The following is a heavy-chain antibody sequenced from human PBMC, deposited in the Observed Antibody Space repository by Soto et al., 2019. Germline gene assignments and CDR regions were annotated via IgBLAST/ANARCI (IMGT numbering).Heavy chain of an antibody. CDR1: GGSSSCSSYY. CDR2: IYYSGST. Sequence: KPSETLSLTCTVSGGSSSCSSYYWGWLLLPTRKGLEWIGSIYYSGSTYYNPSLKSRVTISVDTSKNQFSLKLSSVTAADTAVYYCARSITIFGGAYYYYYGLDVWGQGTTVT. CDR3: ARSITIFGGAYYYYYGLDV. V-gene: IGHV4-39*01. J-gene: IGHJ6*02. D-gene: IGHD3-3*01.